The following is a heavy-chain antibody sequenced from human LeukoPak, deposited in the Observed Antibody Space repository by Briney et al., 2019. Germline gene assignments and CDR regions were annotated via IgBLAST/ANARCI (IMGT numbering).Heavy chain of an antibody. Sequence: GGSLRLSCVALEFSFETYWMSWVRQAPGKGPEWVANINEDGSEKHCVGSVRGRFTISRDNADNSLHLQMNSLRPEDMAVYYCARGETMDVWGKGTTVTVSS. CDR2: INEDGSEK. CDR3: ARGETMDV. D-gene: IGHD5-24*01. J-gene: IGHJ6*03. CDR1: EFSFETYW. V-gene: IGHV3-7*01.